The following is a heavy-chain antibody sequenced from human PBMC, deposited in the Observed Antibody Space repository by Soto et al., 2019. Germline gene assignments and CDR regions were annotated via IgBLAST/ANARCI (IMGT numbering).Heavy chain of an antibody. D-gene: IGHD3-16*01. J-gene: IGHJ6*02. Sequence: PSETLSLTCTVSGDSISSGNKYWSWIRQPPGKGPEWIGYIFSSGTTYYNPSLKSRLTMSLDTSQNQFSLKLNSVTDADTAVYYCARVPSPFDYYYAMDVWGQGTTVT. CDR1: GDSISSGNKY. V-gene: IGHV4-30-4*01. CDR3: ARVPSPFDYYYAMDV. CDR2: IFSSGTT.